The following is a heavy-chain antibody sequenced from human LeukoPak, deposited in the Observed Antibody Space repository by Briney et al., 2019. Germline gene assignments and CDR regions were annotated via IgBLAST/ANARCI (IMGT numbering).Heavy chain of an antibody. CDR2: ISAYDGNT. Sequence: ASVKVSCKASGYTFTSYGISWVRQAPGQGLEWMGWISAYDGNTNYAQKLQGRVTMTTDTSTSTAYMELRSLRSDDTAVYYCARDGFHKVRTTKYYYYMDVWGKGTTVTVSS. D-gene: IGHD1-14*01. CDR3: ARDGFHKVRTTKYYYYMDV. V-gene: IGHV1-18*01. J-gene: IGHJ6*03. CDR1: GYTFTSYG.